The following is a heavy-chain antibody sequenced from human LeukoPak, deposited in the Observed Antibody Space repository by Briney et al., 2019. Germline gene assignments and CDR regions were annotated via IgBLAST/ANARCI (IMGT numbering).Heavy chain of an antibody. CDR2: INHSGST. CDR3: ARHHVVATSFFDI. J-gene: IGHJ3*02. Sequence: PSETLSLTCAVYGGSFSGYYWSWIRQPPGKGLEWIGEINHSGSTNYNPSLKSRVTISVDTSKNQFSLKLSSVTAADTAVYYCARHHVVATSFFDIWGQGTMATVSS. V-gene: IGHV4-34*01. CDR1: GGSFSGYY. D-gene: IGHD5-12*01.